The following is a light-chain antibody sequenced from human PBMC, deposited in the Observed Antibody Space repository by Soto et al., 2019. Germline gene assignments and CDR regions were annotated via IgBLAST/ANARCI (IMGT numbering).Light chain of an antibody. CDR2: GAS. CDR1: QSVNSN. CDR3: QQYNNWPLT. J-gene: IGKJ4*01. V-gene: IGKV3-15*01. Sequence: EIAMTQSPATLSVSPGERATLSCRASQSVNSNLAWYQQKPGQAPRHLIYGASTRATGIPARFSGSGSGTEFTVTISSLQSEDFAVYYSQQYNNWPLTFGGGTKVEIK.